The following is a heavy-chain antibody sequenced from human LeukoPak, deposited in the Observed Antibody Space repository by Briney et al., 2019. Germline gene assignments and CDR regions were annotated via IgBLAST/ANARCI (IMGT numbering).Heavy chain of an antibody. CDR2: IIPIFGTA. CDR1: GGTFSSYA. D-gene: IGHD1-26*01. V-gene: IGHV1-69*13. CDR3: ARTVGATTDYYYYMDV. J-gene: IGHJ6*03. Sequence: SVKVSCKASGGTFSSYAISWVRQAPGQGLEWMGGIIPIFGTANYAQKFQGRVTITADESTSTAYMELCSLRSEDTAVYYCARTVGATTDYYYYMDVWGKGTTVTVSS.